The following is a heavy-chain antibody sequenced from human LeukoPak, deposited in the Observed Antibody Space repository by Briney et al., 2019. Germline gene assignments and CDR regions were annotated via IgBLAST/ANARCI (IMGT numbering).Heavy chain of an antibody. CDR2: TSGGGSST. J-gene: IGHJ4*02. CDR3: AKLDTYYYDASGSYFDY. CDR1: GFTFSSYA. Sequence: PGESLKISCAASGFTFSSYAMSWVRQAPGKGLEWVSATSGGGSSTYYVDSVKGRFTISRDNSKNTLYLQMNSLRAEDTAVYYCAKLDTYYYDASGSYFDYWGQGTLVTVSS. V-gene: IGHV3-23*01. D-gene: IGHD3-22*01.